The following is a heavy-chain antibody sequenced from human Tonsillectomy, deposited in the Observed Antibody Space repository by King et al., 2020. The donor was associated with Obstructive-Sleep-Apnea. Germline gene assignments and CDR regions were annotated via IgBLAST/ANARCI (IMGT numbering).Heavy chain of an antibody. V-gene: IGHV3-30*04. CDR1: GFTFSSYA. CDR2: ISYDGSNK. CDR3: ARGRFRVAAAGTPGY. Sequence: VQLVQSGGGVVQPGRSLRLSCAASGFTFSSYAMHWVRQAPGKGLEWVAVISYDGSNKYYADSVKGRFTISRDNSKNTLYLPMNSLRAEDTAVYYCARGRFRVAAAGTPGYWGQGTLVTVSS. J-gene: IGHJ4*02. D-gene: IGHD6-13*01.